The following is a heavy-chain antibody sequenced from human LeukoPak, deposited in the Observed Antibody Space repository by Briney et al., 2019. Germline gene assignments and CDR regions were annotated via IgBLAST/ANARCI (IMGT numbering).Heavy chain of an antibody. CDR2: IYYSGST. CDR1: GGSISSYY. D-gene: IGHD1-26*01. J-gene: IGHJ4*02. CDR3: ARDRVGATTSGGLDY. V-gene: IGHV4-59*01. Sequence: SQTLSLTCTVSGGSISSYYWSWIRQPPGKGLEWIGYIYYSGSTNYNPTLKSRVTISVDTSKNQFSLKLNSVTAADTAVYYCARDRVGATTSGGLDYWGQGTLVTVSS.